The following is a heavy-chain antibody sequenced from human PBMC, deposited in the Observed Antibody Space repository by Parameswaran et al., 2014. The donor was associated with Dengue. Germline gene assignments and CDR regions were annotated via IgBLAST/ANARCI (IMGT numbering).Heavy chain of an antibody. CDR3: ATVLRYFDWLTGRDV. CDR1: GFTFSSYS. Sequence: GGSLRLSCAASGFTFSSYSMNWVRQAPGKGLEWVSYISSSSSTIYYADSVKGRFTISRDNAKNSLYLQMNSLRDEDTAVYYCATVLRYFDWLTGRDVWGQGTTVTVSS. J-gene: IGHJ6*02. D-gene: IGHD3-9*01. CDR2: ISSSSSTI. V-gene: IGHV3-48*02.